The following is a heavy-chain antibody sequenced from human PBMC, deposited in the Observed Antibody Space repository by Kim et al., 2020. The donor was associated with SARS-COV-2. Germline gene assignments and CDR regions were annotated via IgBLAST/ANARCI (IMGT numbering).Heavy chain of an antibody. D-gene: IGHD2-21*02. CDR1: GYSFTSYW. Sequence: GESLKISCKGSGYSFTSYWISWVRQMPGKGLEWMGRIDPSDSYTNYSPSFQGHVTISADKSISTAYLQWSSLKASDTAMYYCAISYPDCGGDCYGVDWGQGTLVTVSS. CDR3: AISYPDCGGDCYGVD. J-gene: IGHJ4*02. V-gene: IGHV5-10-1*01. CDR2: IDPSDSYT.